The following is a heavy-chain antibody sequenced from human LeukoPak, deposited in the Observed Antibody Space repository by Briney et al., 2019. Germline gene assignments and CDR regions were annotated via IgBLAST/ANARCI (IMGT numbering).Heavy chain of an antibody. CDR1: GGSISSGDYY. D-gene: IGHD5-18*01. CDR2: SYYSGST. J-gene: IGHJ4*02. CDR3: ARVRGYSYGPGIDY. Sequence: SETLSLTCTVSGGSISSGDYYWSWIRQPPGKGLEWLGYSYYSGSTYYNPSIKSRVTISGDTSKNQFSLKLSSVTSADTAVYYCARVRGYSYGPGIDYWGQGTLVTVSS. V-gene: IGHV4-30-4*08.